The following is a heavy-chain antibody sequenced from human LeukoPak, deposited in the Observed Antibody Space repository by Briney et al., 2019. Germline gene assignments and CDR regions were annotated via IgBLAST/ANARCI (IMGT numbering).Heavy chain of an antibody. D-gene: IGHD6-13*01. CDR3: ARVAAAGQYYFDY. CDR1: GYTFTGYY. Sequence: GASVKVSCKASGYTFTGYYMHWVRQAPGQGLEWMGWINPNSGGTNYAQKFQGRVTVTRDTSISTAYMELSRLRSDDTAVYYCARVAAAGQYYFDYWGQGTMVTVSS. V-gene: IGHV1-2*02. CDR2: INPNSGGT. J-gene: IGHJ4*03.